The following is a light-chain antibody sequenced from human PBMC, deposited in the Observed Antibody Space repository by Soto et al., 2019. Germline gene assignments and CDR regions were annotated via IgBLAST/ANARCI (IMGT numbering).Light chain of an antibody. J-gene: IGKJ1*01. CDR1: QNINSH. CDR3: QQSYTTWT. Sequence: IQLTQSPSSLSASVGDRVTITCRASQNINSHVNWYQQKAGKTPQLLIHAASSLQSGVPLRFSGSGSGTDYTLTISGLQPEDSATYYCQQSYTTWTVGQGTKVDSK. V-gene: IGKV1-39*01. CDR2: AAS.